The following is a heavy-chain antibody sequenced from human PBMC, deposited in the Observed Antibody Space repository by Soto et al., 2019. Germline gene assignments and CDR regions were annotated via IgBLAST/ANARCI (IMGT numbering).Heavy chain of an antibody. D-gene: IGHD5-12*01. CDR3: SCIRMRWLPIYFHY. J-gene: IGHJ4*02. V-gene: IGHV3-11*01. CDR2: ISSSGSTI. Sequence: VSLSCAACRFTFSDYYMSWIRQARGKGLEWVSYISSSGSTIYYADSVKGRVTISRNNAKNSLYLQMNRLRAGDTAVYYYSCIRMRWLPIYFHYWGQGTLVTVSS. CDR1: RFTFSDYY.